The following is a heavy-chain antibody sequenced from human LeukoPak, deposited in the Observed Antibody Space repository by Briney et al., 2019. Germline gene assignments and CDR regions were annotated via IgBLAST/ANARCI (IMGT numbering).Heavy chain of an antibody. CDR1: GFTFDNFA. D-gene: IGHD2-21*01. V-gene: IGHV3-9*01. CDR2: ISWNSGTV. J-gene: IGHJ4*02. CDR3: ARRTNNVMCFDY. Sequence: GGSLRLSCAASGFTFDNFAMHWVRQPPGKGLEWVSGISWNSGTVAYADSVKGRFTISRGNAKNSLYLQMNNLRTEDTALYYCARRTNNVMCFDYWGQGTLVTVSS.